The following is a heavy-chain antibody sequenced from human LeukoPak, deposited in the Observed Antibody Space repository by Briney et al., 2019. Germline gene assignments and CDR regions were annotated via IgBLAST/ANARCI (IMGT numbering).Heavy chain of an antibody. J-gene: IGHJ4*02. D-gene: IGHD3-22*01. V-gene: IGHV3-30*04. Sequence: GALRLSCAASGFTFSSYAMHWVRQAPGKGLEWVAVISYDGSNKYYADSVKGRFTISRDNSKNTLYLQMNSLRGEDTAVYYCAKETGPRRYYSDSSGYRPYYFDYWGQGTLVTVSS. CDR2: ISYDGSNK. CDR1: GFTFSSYA. CDR3: AKETGPRRYYSDSSGYRPYYFDY.